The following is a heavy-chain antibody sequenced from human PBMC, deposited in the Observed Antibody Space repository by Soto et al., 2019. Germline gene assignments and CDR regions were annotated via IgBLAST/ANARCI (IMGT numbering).Heavy chain of an antibody. CDR2: ISYGGGTT. Sequence: GGSLRLSCAASGFTVSSNYMSWVRQAPGKGLEWVSAISYGGGTTYYADSVKGRFTISRDNSKDTLYLQMNSLRAEDTAVYYCAKNPGYYYDSTGYHFDYWGQGTLVTVSS. CDR3: AKNPGYYYDSTGYHFDY. CDR1: GFTVSSNY. J-gene: IGHJ4*02. V-gene: IGHV3-23*01. D-gene: IGHD3-22*01.